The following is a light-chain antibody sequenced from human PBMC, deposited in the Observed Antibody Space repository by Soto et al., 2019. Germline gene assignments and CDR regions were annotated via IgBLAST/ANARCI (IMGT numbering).Light chain of an antibody. Sequence: DIQMTQSPSSLSASAGDRVTITCRASQYISTYLNWYRQKSGKAPEVLIYSASTLQSGVPSRFSGRGSGTDFTLTIIGLQSEDFATYYCQQSYTTPRTFGAGTKVDIK. CDR3: QQSYTTPRT. V-gene: IGKV1-39*01. J-gene: IGKJ4*02. CDR2: SAS. CDR1: QYISTY.